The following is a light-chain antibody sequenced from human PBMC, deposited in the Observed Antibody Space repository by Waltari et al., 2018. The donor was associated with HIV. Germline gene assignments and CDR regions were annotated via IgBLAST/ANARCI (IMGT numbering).Light chain of an antibody. CDR2: KHD. CDR1: ALPRQY. Sequence: SSELTQPPSVSVSPGQTARNTCSGDALPRQYAYWHQQRPGQAPTVVIYKHDETPAGIPERFPGSSSGTTVTLTISGVQAEYEAVYYCQSTHRSCTLVFGGVTKLTVL. J-gene: IGLJ2*01. V-gene: IGLV3-25*03. CDR3: QSTHRSCTLV.